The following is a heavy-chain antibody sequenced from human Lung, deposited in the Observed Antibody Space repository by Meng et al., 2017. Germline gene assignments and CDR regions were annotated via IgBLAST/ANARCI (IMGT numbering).Heavy chain of an antibody. J-gene: IGHJ5*02. D-gene: IGHD2-2*01. Sequence: QLQLQESGPGLGRPSETLSLICTVSGDPISSSNYYWGWIRQPPGKGLEWIGSMYYSGNIYYNPSLKSRVTISVDTSKNQFSLKMTSVTAADTAVYYCARGGTSSKWFDPWGQGTLVTVSS. CDR1: GDPISSSNYY. V-gene: IGHV4-39*07. CDR2: MYYSGNI. CDR3: ARGGTSSKWFDP.